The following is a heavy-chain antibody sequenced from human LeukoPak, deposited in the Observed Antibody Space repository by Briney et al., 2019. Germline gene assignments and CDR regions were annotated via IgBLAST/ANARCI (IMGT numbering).Heavy chain of an antibody. CDR3: ARASSSSSTFDY. CDR1: GGSFSIYG. D-gene: IGHD6-13*01. Sequence: ASVKVSCKAAGGSFSIYGITWVRQAPGQGLEWMGGIIPVYGTTNYAQKFQGRVTITTDKSTSTAYMELSSLRSEDTAVYYCARASSSSSTFDYWGQGTLVTVSS. J-gene: IGHJ4*02. V-gene: IGHV1-69*05. CDR2: IIPVYGTT.